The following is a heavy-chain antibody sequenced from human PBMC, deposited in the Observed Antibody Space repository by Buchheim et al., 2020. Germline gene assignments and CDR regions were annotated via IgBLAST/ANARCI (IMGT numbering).Heavy chain of an antibody. Sequence: QVQLVQSEAEVKKPGASVKVSCKASGYTFTSYYMHWVRQAPGQGLEWMGIINPSGGSTSYAQKFQGRVTMTRDTSTSTVYMELSSLRSEDTAVYYCARGGSRITMVQGVIRYGMDVWGQGTT. CDR2: INPSGGST. V-gene: IGHV1-46*01. D-gene: IGHD3-10*01. CDR3: ARGGSRITMVQGVIRYGMDV. CDR1: GYTFTSYY. J-gene: IGHJ6*02.